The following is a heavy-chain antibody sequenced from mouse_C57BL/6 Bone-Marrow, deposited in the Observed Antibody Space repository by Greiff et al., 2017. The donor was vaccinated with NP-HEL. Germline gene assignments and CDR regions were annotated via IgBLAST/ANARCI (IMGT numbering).Heavy chain of an antibody. CDR1: GFSLTSYG. CDR2: IWSGGST. J-gene: IGHJ4*01. CDR3: ASASGRYGSSLYYAMDY. D-gene: IGHD1-1*01. V-gene: IGHV2-2*01. Sequence: VQLVESGPGLVQPSQSLSITCTVSGFSLTSYGVHWVRQSPGKGLEWLGVIWSGGSTDYNAAFISRLSISKDNSKSQVFFKMNSLQADDTAIYYCASASGRYGSSLYYAMDYWGQGTSVTVSS.